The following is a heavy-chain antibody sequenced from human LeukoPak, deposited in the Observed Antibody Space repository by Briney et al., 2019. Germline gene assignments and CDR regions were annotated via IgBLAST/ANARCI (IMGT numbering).Heavy chain of an antibody. J-gene: IGHJ4*02. CDR3: ATITYYGSGRGYFDY. CDR1: GFTLSSYW. CDR2: IEQDGSEI. Sequence: AGGSLRLSCAATGFTLSSYWMSWVRQAPGKGLEWVANIEQDGSEILYVDSVKGRFTISRDNAKNSLYLQMNSLRAEDTALYYCATITYYGSGRGYFDYWGQGTLVTVSS. D-gene: IGHD3-10*01. V-gene: IGHV3-7*05.